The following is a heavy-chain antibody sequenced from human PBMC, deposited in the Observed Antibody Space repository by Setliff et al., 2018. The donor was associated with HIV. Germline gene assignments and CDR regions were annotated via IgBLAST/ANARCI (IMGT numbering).Heavy chain of an antibody. J-gene: IGHJ3*02. Sequence: SETLSLTCTVSGGSISSHYWSWIRQPAGKGLEWIGRIYTSGNTNYNPSLKSRVTISLDTSKNQFSLNLVSVAATDTAVYYCARRPDGSDIWGQGTVVT. CDR3: ARRPDGSDI. V-gene: IGHV4-4*07. CDR1: GGSISSHY. CDR2: IYTSGNT.